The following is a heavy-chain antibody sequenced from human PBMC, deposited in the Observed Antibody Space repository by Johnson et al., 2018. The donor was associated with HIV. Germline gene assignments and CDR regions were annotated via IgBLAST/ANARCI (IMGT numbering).Heavy chain of an antibody. D-gene: IGHD6-19*01. CDR2: ISYDGSNK. V-gene: IGHV3-30*19. Sequence: VQLLESGGGVVRPGGTLRLSCAASGFIFRTYGMHWVRHAPGKGLEWVAVISYDGSNKYYADSVKGRFTISRDNSKNTLYLQMNSLRAEDTAVYYCARDQWLAPSGAFDIWGQGTMVTVSS. CDR3: ARDQWLAPSGAFDI. CDR1: GFIFRTYG. J-gene: IGHJ3*02.